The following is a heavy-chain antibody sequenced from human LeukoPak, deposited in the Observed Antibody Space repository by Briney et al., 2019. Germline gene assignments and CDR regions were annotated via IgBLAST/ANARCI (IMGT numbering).Heavy chain of an antibody. CDR1: GYTFTSYD. J-gene: IGHJ5*02. CDR3: ARDRARWEGFDP. D-gene: IGHD1-26*01. Sequence: ASVKVSCKASGYTFTSYDINWVRQATGQGLEWMGWMNPNSGNTGYAQKFQGRVTMTRNTSISTAYMELSSLRSEDTAVYYCARDRARWEGFDPWGQGTLVTVSS. V-gene: IGHV1-8*01. CDR2: MNPNSGNT.